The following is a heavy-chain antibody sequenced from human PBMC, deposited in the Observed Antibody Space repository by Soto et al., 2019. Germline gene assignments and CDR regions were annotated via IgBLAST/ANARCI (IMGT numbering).Heavy chain of an antibody. J-gene: IGHJ4*02. CDR1: GFTFYDYA. V-gene: IGHV3-9*01. CDR2: ISWNSDGI. Sequence: PGGSLRLSCAASGFTFYDYAMHWVRQAPGKGLEWVSGISWNSDGIGYADSVKGRFTISRDNAKNSLYLQMNSLRAEDTALYYCAKTGRGIAARLIDYWGQGALVTVSS. CDR3: AKTGRGIAARLIDY. D-gene: IGHD6-6*01.